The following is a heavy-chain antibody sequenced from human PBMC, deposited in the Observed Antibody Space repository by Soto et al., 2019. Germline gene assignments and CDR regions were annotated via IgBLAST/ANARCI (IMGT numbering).Heavy chain of an antibody. CDR1: GGTFSSYA. D-gene: IGHD6-6*01. J-gene: IGHJ3*02. CDR3: ARDSSSSYDAFDS. Sequence: ASVKVSCKASGGTFSSYAISWVRQAPGQGLEWMGGIIPIFGTANYAEKFQGRVTITADESTSTAYMELSSLRSEDTAVYYFARDSSSSYDAFDSWGQGTMVTVSS. CDR2: IIPIFGTA. V-gene: IGHV1-69*13.